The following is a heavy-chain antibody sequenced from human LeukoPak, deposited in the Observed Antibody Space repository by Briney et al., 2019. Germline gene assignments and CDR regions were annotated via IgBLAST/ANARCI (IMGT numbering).Heavy chain of an antibody. CDR3: ARVVVVVAGDAFDI. V-gene: IGHV3-11*04. CDR1: GFTFSDYY. Sequence: SGGSLRLSCAASGFTFSDYYMSWIRQAPGKGLEWVSYISSSGSTIYYADPVKGRFTISRDNAKNSLYLQMNSLRAEDTAVYYCARVVVVVAGDAFDIWGQGTMVTVSS. D-gene: IGHD2-15*01. CDR2: ISSSGSTI. J-gene: IGHJ3*02.